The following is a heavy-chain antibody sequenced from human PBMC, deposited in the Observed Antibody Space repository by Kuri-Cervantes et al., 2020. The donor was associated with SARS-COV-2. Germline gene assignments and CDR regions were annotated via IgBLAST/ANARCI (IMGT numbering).Heavy chain of an antibody. Sequence: GGSLRLSCAASGFTFSSYGMHWVRQAPGKGLEWVAVISYDGSNKYYADFVKGRFTISRDNSKNTLYLQMNSLRAEDTAVYYCARDRHLAVAGHFDYWGQGTLVTVSS. D-gene: IGHD6-19*01. CDR2: ISYDGSNK. CDR1: GFTFSSYG. V-gene: IGHV3-30*03. J-gene: IGHJ4*02. CDR3: ARDRHLAVAGHFDY.